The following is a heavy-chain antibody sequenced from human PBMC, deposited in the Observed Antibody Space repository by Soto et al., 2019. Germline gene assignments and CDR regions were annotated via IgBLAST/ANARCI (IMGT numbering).Heavy chain of an antibody. CDR1: GFTFSSYD. D-gene: IGHD3-16*02. V-gene: IGHV3-13*01. CDR3: ARGALYDYIWGSYRLIDY. CDR2: IGTAGDT. Sequence: GGSLRLSCAASGFTFSSYDMHWVRQATGKGLEWVSAIGTAGDTYYPGSVKGRFTISRENAKNSLYLQMNSLRAGDTAVYYCARGALYDYIWGSYRLIDYWGQGTLVTVSS. J-gene: IGHJ4*02.